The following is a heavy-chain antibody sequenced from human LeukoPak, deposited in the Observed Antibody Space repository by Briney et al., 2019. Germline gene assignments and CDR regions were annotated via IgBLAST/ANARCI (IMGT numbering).Heavy chain of an antibody. CDR3: AKGLSGYDYDYFDY. V-gene: IGHV3-53*01. D-gene: IGHD5-12*01. J-gene: IGHJ4*02. CDR1: GFTFSSNY. CDR2: IYSGGST. Sequence: PGGSLRLSCAASGFTFSSNYMTWVRQAPGKGLEWVSVIYSGGSTYYADSVEGRFTISRDNSKNTLYVQMNSLRAEDTAVYYCAKGLSGYDYDYFDYWGQGTLVTVSS.